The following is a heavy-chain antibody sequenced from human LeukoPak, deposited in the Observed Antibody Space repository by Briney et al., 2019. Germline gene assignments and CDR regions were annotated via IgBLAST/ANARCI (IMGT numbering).Heavy chain of an antibody. V-gene: IGHV3-74*01. Sequence: PGGSLRLSCAVSGFTFSSYWMHWVRHAPGKGLVWVSKINSDGSSTNYADSVKGRFTISRDNAKNSLYLQMNSLRAEDTAIYYCTRVGYIDEGIDYWGQGTLVTVSS. J-gene: IGHJ4*02. CDR2: INSDGSST. CDR1: GFTFSSYW. CDR3: TRVGYIDEGIDY. D-gene: IGHD5-24*01.